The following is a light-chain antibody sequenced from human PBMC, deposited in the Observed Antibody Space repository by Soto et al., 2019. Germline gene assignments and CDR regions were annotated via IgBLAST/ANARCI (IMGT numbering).Light chain of an antibody. CDR3: QQDYNLPLT. CDR1: QSVSSSS. CDR2: GAS. Sequence: EIVMTQSPATLSLSPGERATLSCRASQSVSSSSLSWYQQKPGQAPRLLIYGASTRATGIPARFSGSGSGTYFTLTISSLQPEDFAVYYCQQDYNLPLTFGGGTKVEIK. J-gene: IGKJ4*01. V-gene: IGKV3D-7*01.